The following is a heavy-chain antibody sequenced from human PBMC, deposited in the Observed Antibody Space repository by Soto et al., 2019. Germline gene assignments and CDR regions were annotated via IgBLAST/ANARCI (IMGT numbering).Heavy chain of an antibody. Sequence: QVQLQQWGAGLLKPSETLSLTCAVYGGSFSGYYWSWIRQPPGKGLEWIGEINHSGSTNYNPSLKSRVTISVDTSKNQCSLKLSYVTAADTAVYYCARGESIGYSSSWYAYWGQGTLVTVSS. D-gene: IGHD6-13*01. J-gene: IGHJ4*02. V-gene: IGHV4-34*01. CDR3: ARGESIGYSSSWYAY. CDR2: INHSGST. CDR1: GGSFSGYY.